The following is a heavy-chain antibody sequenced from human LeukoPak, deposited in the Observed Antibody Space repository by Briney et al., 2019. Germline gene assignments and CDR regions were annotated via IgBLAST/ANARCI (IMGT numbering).Heavy chain of an antibody. V-gene: IGHV1-46*01. J-gene: IGHJ4*02. D-gene: IGHD3-22*01. CDR2: INPSGGTT. CDR3: ARDARPSYDTSGYYFPGDY. CDR1: GYTFTSFY. Sequence: ASVKISCKASGYTFTSFYIHWVRQAPGQGLEWTAIINPSGGTTRYAQKFQGRVTMTRDTSTSTVYMELSSLRSEDTAVYYCARDARPSYDTSGYYFPGDYWGQGTLVTVSS.